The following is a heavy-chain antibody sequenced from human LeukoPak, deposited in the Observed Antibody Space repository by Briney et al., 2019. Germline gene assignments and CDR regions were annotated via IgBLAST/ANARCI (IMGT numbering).Heavy chain of an antibody. Sequence: ASVTVSFTSSGSTFTIHGVTWVRQAPGQGLERMGWISAYNGHTNYAQKLQGRVTMTTDTSTSTAYMELRSLRSDDTAVYCCARAPSSSGNYYLQFDYWGQGTLVTVSS. CDR1: GSTFTIHG. V-gene: IGHV1-18*01. J-gene: IGHJ4*02. CDR2: ISAYNGHT. CDR3: ARAPSSSGNYYLQFDY. D-gene: IGHD1-26*01.